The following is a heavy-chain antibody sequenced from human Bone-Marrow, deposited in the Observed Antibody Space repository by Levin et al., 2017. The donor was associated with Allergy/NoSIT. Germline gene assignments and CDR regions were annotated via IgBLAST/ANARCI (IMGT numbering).Heavy chain of an antibody. CDR1: GYSFTNYW. Sequence: PGESLKISCKGSGYSFTNYWIGWVRQMPGKGLEWMGIIYPGDSDTRYSPSFQGQVTISVDKSISTAYLHWSSLKASDTAMYYCARRRTMIGEYDAFDFWGQGTMDTVSA. J-gene: IGHJ3*01. CDR3: ARRRTMIGEYDAFDF. V-gene: IGHV5-51*01. D-gene: IGHD3-22*01. CDR2: IYPGDSDT.